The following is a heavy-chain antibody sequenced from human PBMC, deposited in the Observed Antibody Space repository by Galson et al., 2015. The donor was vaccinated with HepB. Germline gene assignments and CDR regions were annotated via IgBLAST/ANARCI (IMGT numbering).Heavy chain of an antibody. D-gene: IGHD5-12*01. Sequence: SLRLSCAASGFTFSSYAMSWVRQAPGKGLEWVSAISGSGGSTYYADSVKGRFTISRDNSKNTLYLQMNSLRAEDTAVYYCAKSLPGGYIVATTLGAFDIWGQGTMVTVSS. CDR2: ISGSGGST. CDR3: AKSLPGGYIVATTLGAFDI. V-gene: IGHV3-23*01. J-gene: IGHJ3*02. CDR1: GFTFSSYA.